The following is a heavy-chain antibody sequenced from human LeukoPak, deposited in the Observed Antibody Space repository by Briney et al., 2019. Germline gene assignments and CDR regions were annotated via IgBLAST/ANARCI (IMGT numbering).Heavy chain of an antibody. CDR1: GGSISSSIYH. D-gene: IGHD6-13*01. V-gene: IGHV4-39*01. CDR2: IYYSGST. Sequence: PSETLSLTCTVSGGSISSSIYHWGWIRQTPGKGLEWIGCIYYSGSTYYNPSLKSRVTMSLDTSKNQFSLKLTSVTAADTAVYYCARQLGVKDSSLVNFWGRGTLVTVSS. J-gene: IGHJ4*02. CDR3: ARQLGVKDSSLVNF.